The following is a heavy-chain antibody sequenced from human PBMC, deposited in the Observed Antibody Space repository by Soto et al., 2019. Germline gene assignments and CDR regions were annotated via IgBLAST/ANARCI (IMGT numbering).Heavy chain of an antibody. CDR3: AKDYGSGSFGYYYGMDV. V-gene: IGHV3-23*01. CDR2: ISGSGGST. CDR1: GFTFSSYA. J-gene: IGHJ6*02. D-gene: IGHD3-10*01. Sequence: RGSLRLSCAASGFTFSSYAMSWVRQAPGKGLEWVSAISGSGGSTYYADSVKGRCTISRDNSKNTLYLQMNSLRAEDTAVYYCAKDYGSGSFGYYYGMDVWGQGTTVTVSS.